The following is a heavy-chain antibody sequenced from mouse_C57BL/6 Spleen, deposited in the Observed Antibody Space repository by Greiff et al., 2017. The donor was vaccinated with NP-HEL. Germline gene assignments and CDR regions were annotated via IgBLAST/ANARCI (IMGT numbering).Heavy chain of an antibody. Sequence: QVQLKESGPGLVQPSQSLSITCTVSGFSLTSYGVHWVRQSPGKGLEWLGVIWRGGSTDYNAAFMSRLSITKDNSKSQVFFKMNSLQADDTAIYYCAKKGGGNSYYYAMDYWGQGTSVTVSS. CDR2: IWRGGST. D-gene: IGHD2-1*01. CDR3: AKKGGGNSYYYAMDY. V-gene: IGHV2-5*01. J-gene: IGHJ4*01. CDR1: GFSLTSYG.